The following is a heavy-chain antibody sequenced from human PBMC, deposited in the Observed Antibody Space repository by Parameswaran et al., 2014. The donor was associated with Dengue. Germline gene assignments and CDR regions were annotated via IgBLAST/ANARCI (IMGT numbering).Heavy chain of an antibody. D-gene: IGHD3-10*01. Sequence: VRQAPGKALEWLALIYWDDDKRYSPSLKSRLTITKDTSENQVVLTMTNVDPVDTAAYYCAHRPDPLYYHRSGSYTVWGQGITVTVSS. CDR2: IYWDDDK. CDR3: AHRPDPLYYHRSGSYTV. V-gene: IGHV2-5*02. J-gene: IGHJ6*02.